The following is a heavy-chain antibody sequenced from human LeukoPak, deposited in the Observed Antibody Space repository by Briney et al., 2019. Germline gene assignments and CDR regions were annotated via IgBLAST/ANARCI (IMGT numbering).Heavy chain of an antibody. CDR2: IYYIGST. V-gene: IGHV4-30-4*08. CDR3: ARVPYCGSTSCYGAGDY. CDR1: GGSFSGYY. J-gene: IGHJ4*02. Sequence: SETLSLTCAVYGGSFSGYYWSWIRQPPGKGLEWIGYIYYIGSTYYNPSLKSRITISVDTSKNQFSLKSSSVTAADTAVYYCARVPYCGSTSCYGAGDYWGQGTLVTVSS. D-gene: IGHD2-2*01.